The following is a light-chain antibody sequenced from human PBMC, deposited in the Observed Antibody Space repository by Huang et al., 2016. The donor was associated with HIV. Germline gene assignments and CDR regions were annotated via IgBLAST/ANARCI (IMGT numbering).Light chain of an antibody. CDR1: QDISNW. Sequence: DIQMTQSPSSVSASAGDRVTITCRARQDISNWVGWYQQKPGKAPKLLSYAASSLQSGVPARFSGSGSGTDFTLTIGSLQPEDSAIYFCQQAQSFPLTVGGGTKVEIK. CDR2: AAS. V-gene: IGKV1-12*01. J-gene: IGKJ4*01. CDR3: QQAQSFPLT.